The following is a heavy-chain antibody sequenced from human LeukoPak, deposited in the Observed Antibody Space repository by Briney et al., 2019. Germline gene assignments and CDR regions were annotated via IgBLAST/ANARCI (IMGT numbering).Heavy chain of an antibody. V-gene: IGHV3-7*01. D-gene: IGHD3-3*01. CDR2: IKQDGSEK. Sequence: GGSLRLSCAASGFRFSTYWMTWVRQAPGKGLEWVANIKQDGSEKYYVDSVKVRFTVSRDNAKNSLYLEMNSLRADDTAVYYCARRGYFEFWSGYFQRLEGWFDPWGQGTLVTVSS. CDR3: ARRGYFEFWSGYFQRLEGWFDP. CDR1: GFRFSTYW. J-gene: IGHJ5*02.